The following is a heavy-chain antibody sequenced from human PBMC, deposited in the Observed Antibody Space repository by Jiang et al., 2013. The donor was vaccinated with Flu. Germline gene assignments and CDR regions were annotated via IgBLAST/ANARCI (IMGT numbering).Heavy chain of an antibody. V-gene: IGHV4-39*07. D-gene: IGHD3-10*02. J-gene: IGHJ4*02. CDR2: VGYSGTT. CDR1: DGSISNRNYY. Sequence: GLVKPSETLSLTCTVSDGSISNRNYYWVWIRQSPGKGLEWIASVGYSGTTDYNPSLKSRVTISADKSQNQFSLKVNSVTAADTAVYYCARWTIGTMFSYWGQGTLVTVSS. CDR3: ARWTIGTMFSY.